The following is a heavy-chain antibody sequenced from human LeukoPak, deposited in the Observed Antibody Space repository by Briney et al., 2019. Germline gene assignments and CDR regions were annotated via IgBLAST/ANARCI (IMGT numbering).Heavy chain of an antibody. CDR2: IYYSGNT. J-gene: IGHJ3*02. D-gene: IGHD2-8*01. V-gene: IGHV4-31*03. CDR1: GGSISSGGYY. CDR3: ARASLVLMVYADAFDI. Sequence: SETLSLTCTVSGGSISSGGYYWSWIRQHPEKGLEWIGYIYYSGNTYYNLSLKSRITISIDTSKSRFSLMLSSVTAADTAVYYCARASLVLMVYADAFDIWGQGTMVTVSS.